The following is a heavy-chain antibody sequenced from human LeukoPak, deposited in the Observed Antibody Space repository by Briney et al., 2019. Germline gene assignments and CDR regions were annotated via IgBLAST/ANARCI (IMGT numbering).Heavy chain of an antibody. CDR2: IFYSGST. J-gene: IGHJ4*03. D-gene: IGHD2-15*01. CDR3: ARRRGMVAAGGFDY. CDR1: GGSIISSNYY. V-gene: IGHV4-39*01. Sequence: PSETLSLTCTVSGGSIISSNYYWGWIRQPPGKGMEWIGSIFYSGSTYYNPSLKSRVTISVDTSKNQFSLKLSSVTAADTAVYYCARRRGMVAAGGFDYWGQGTTVTVFS.